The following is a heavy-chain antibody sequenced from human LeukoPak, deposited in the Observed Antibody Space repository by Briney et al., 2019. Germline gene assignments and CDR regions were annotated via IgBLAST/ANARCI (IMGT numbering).Heavy chain of an antibody. J-gene: IGHJ4*02. V-gene: IGHV3-23*01. D-gene: IGHD1-26*01. CDR3: AKDPNSGSYLDY. CDR2: ISGSGGST. Sequence: GGSLRLSCAASGFTFSSYAMSWVRQAPGKGLEWVSAISGSGGSTNYADSVKGRFTISRDNSKNTLYLQVNSLRAEDTAVYYCAKDPNSGSYLDYWGQGTLVTVSP. CDR1: GFTFSSYA.